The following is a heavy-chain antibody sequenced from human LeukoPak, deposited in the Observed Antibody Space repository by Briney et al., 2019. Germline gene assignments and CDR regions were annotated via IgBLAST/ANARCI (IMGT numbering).Heavy chain of an antibody. J-gene: IGHJ3*02. CDR3: ALTARGAFDI. CDR1: GGFISSSSYY. D-gene: IGHD3-10*01. V-gene: IGHV4-39*01. Sequence: SETLSLTCTVSGGFISSSSYYWGWIRQPPGKGLEWIGSIYYSGSTYYNPSLKSRVTISVDTSKNQFSLKLSSVTAADTAVYYCALTARGAFDIWGQGTMVTVSS. CDR2: IYYSGST.